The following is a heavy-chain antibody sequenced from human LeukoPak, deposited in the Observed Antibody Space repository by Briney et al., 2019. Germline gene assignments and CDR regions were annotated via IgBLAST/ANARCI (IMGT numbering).Heavy chain of an antibody. CDR3: ASTMVWGVSRYYGMDV. CDR1: GFTFSSYA. Sequence: GGSLRLSCAASGFTFSSYAMSWVRQAPGKGLEWVSAISGSGGSTYYADSVKGRFTISRDNSKNTLYLQMNSLRAEDTAVYYCASTMVWGVSRYYGMDVWGQGTTVTVSS. D-gene: IGHD3-10*01. J-gene: IGHJ6*02. V-gene: IGHV3-23*01. CDR2: ISGSGGST.